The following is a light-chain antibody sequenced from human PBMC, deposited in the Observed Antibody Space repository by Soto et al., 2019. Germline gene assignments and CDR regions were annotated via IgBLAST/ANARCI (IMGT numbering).Light chain of an antibody. CDR3: QQYDTYWT. CDR2: KAS. J-gene: IGKJ1*01. CDR1: QSISSW. Sequence: DIQMTQSPSTLSASVGDRVTITCRASQSISSWLAWYQQKPGKAPKLLIYKASSLETGVPSRFSGSGSGTDFTLTISCLQPDDFATYYCQQYDTYWTFGQGTKVEIK. V-gene: IGKV1-5*03.